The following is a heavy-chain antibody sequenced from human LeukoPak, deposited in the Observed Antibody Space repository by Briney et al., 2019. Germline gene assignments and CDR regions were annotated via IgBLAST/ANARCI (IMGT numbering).Heavy chain of an antibody. CDR2: ISAYNGNT. CDR1: GYTFTSYG. J-gene: IGHJ4*02. D-gene: IGHD3-3*01. V-gene: IGHV1-18*01. Sequence: ASVKVSCKASGYTFTSYGISWVRQAPGQGLEWMGWISAYNGNTNCAQKLQGRVTMTTDTSTSTAYMELRSLRSDDTAVYYCARAKAVDSTYYDFWSGYLGYWGQGTLVTVSS. CDR3: ARAKAVDSTYYDFWSGYLGY.